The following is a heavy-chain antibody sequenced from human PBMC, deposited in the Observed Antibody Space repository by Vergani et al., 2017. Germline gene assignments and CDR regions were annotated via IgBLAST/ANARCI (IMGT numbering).Heavy chain of an antibody. J-gene: IGHJ6*02. CDR1: GGSISSYY. Sequence: QVQLQESGPGLVKPSETLSLTCTVSGGSISSYYWSWIRQPPGKGLEWIGYIYYSGSTNYNPSLKSRVTISVDTSKNRFSLKLSSVTAADTAVYYCARLKESGITGTTCNYYYGMDVWGQGTTVTVSS. CDR3: ARLKESGITGTTCNYYYGMDV. D-gene: IGHD1-7*01. CDR2: IYYSGST. V-gene: IGHV4-59*08.